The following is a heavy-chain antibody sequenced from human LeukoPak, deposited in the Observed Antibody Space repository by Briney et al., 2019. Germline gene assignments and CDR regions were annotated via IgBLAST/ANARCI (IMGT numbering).Heavy chain of an antibody. CDR2: IKQDGSEK. Sequence: PGGSLRLSCAASGFTFSSYWMSWVRQAPGKGLEWVANIKQDGSEKYYVDSVKGRFTISRDNAKNSLYLQMNSLRAEDTAVYYCARARRPQNVLLWFRELLHWFDPWGQGTLVTVSS. J-gene: IGHJ5*02. CDR1: GFTFSSYW. D-gene: IGHD3-10*01. CDR3: ARARRPQNVLLWFRELLHWFDP. V-gene: IGHV3-7*01.